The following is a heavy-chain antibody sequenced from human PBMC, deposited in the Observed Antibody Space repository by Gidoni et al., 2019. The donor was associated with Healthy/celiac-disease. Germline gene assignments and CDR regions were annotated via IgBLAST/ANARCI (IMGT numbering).Heavy chain of an antibody. Sequence: QVQLQQWGAGLLKPSATLSLTFAVYGGSFSGYYWSWIRQPPGKGMEWIGEINHSGSTNYNPSLKSRVTRSVDTSKNQFSLKLSSVTAADTDVYYCARGRAAYIFSSKPGVPFDIWGQGTMVTVSS. J-gene: IGHJ3*02. D-gene: IGHD6-13*01. CDR3: ARGRAAYIFSSKPGVPFDI. CDR2: INHSGST. CDR1: GGSFSGYY. V-gene: IGHV4-34*01.